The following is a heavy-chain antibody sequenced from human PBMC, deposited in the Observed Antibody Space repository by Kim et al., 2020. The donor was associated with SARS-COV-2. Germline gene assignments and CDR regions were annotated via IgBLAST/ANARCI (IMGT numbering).Heavy chain of an antibody. CDR3: ARVPHYDSSGYYFDY. J-gene: IGHJ4*02. D-gene: IGHD3-22*01. Sequence: DSVTGRFTLSRDNAKNTLYLEMNTLRVEDTAFYYCARVPHYDSSGYYFDYWGQGTLVSVSP. V-gene: IGHV3-74*01.